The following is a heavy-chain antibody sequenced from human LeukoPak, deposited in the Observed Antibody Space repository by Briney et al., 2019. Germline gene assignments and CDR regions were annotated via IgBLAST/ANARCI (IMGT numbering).Heavy chain of an antibody. CDR1: GYSISSGYY. CDR3: ARASYYYMDV. J-gene: IGHJ6*03. V-gene: IGHV4-38-2*01. CDR2: IYTSGST. Sequence: SSETLSLTCAVSGYSISSGYYWGWIRQPPGKGLEWIGRIYTSGSTNYNPSLKSRVTMPVDTSKNQFSLKLSSVTAADTAVYYCARASYYYMDVWGKGTTVTVSS.